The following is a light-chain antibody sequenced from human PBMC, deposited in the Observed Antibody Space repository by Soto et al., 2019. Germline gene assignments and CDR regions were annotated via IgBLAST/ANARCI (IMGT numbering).Light chain of an antibody. CDR1: SSDVGGYNY. CDR3: SSYRSSNSVV. V-gene: IGLV2-14*01. Sequence: QPVLTQPASVSGSPGQSITISCTGTSSDVGGYNYVSWYQQHPGKAPKLMIYEVTNRPSGISNRFSGSKSGNTASLTISGLQAEDEADYYCSSYRSSNSVVFGGGTKLTVL. CDR2: EVT. J-gene: IGLJ2*01.